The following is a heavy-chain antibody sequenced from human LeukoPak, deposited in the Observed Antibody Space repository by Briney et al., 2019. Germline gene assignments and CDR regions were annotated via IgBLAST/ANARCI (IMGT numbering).Heavy chain of an antibody. J-gene: IGHJ4*02. Sequence: SETLSLTCAVSGGSISSSNWWSWVRQPPGRGLEWIGEIYHSGSTNYNPSLRSRVTISVETSKNQFSLKLTSVTAADTAVYYCARVLANYYCSSSIGYLGQGALVTVSS. CDR3: ARVLANYYCSSSIGY. CDR2: IYHSGST. CDR1: GGSISSSNW. D-gene: IGHD3-10*01. V-gene: IGHV4-4*02.